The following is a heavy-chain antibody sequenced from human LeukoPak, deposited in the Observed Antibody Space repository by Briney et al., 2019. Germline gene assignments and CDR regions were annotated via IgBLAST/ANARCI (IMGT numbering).Heavy chain of an antibody. V-gene: IGHV1-18*01. Sequence: ASVKVSCKASGYTFTSYGISWVRQAPGQGLEWMGWISAYNGNTNYAQKLQGRVTMTTDTSTSTAYMELRSLRSYDTAVYYCARERVVGVATITLDYFDYWGQGTLVTVSS. CDR1: GYTFTSYG. D-gene: IGHD5-12*01. CDR3: ARERVVGVATITLDYFDY. J-gene: IGHJ4*02. CDR2: ISAYNGNT.